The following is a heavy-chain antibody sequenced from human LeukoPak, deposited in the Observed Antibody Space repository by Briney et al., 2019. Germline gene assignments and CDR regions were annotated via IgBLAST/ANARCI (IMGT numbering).Heavy chain of an antibody. CDR3: ARRPLSGWSLNWFDP. D-gene: IGHD6-19*01. V-gene: IGHV4-34*01. Sequence: SETLSLTCAVYGGSFSGYYWSWIRQPPGKGLEGIVEINHSGSTNYNPSLKSRVTISVDTSKNQFSLRLSSVTAADTAVYFCARRPLSGWSLNWFDPWGQGTLVTVSS. CDR2: INHSGST. CDR1: GGSFSGYY. J-gene: IGHJ5*02.